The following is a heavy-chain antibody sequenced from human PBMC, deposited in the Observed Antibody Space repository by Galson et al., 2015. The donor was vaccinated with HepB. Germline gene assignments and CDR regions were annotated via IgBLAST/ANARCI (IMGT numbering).Heavy chain of an antibody. CDR3: VRDVQSHFDY. Sequence: SLRLSCAGSGFIFSRYWMHWVRQAPGKGLEWVSRVPNDPRRTNYADSVKGRFTVSRDNAKNTLYLQMNGLRAEDTAVYYCVRDVQSHFDYWGQGSLVTVST. CDR1: GFIFSRYW. J-gene: IGHJ4*02. V-gene: IGHV3-74*01. CDR2: VPNDPRRT.